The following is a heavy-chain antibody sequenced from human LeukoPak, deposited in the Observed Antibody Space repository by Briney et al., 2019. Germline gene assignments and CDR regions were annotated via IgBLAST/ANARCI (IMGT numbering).Heavy chain of an antibody. D-gene: IGHD4-17*01. CDR3: AKGAPPTVTTLFFDY. CDR2: ISASGGNT. V-gene: IGHV3-23*01. J-gene: IGHJ4*02. CDR1: GFTFSNYA. Sequence: GGSLRLSCAASGFTFSNYAMSWVRQAPGKGLDWVSAISASGGNTYYADSVKGRLTISRDNSKNTLYLQMNSLRAEDTAVYYCAKGAPPTVTTLFFDYWGQGTLVTVSS.